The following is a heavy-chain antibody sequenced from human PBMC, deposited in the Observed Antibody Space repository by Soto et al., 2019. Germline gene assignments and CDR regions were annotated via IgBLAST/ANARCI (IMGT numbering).Heavy chain of an antibody. V-gene: IGHV3-15*02. Sequence: EVHLVESGGALVKPGGSLRLSCAASGFSFSHAWLTWVRQAPGKGLEWVGRIKSQTDDGTTAYAASVTGRFSISRDDSTKMMYLQMNGLKSEDTGVYYCTADAFAGRPRGNQYCAVDVWGQGTAVTVSS. J-gene: IGHJ6*02. D-gene: IGHD6-6*01. CDR1: GFSFSHAW. CDR2: IKSQTDDGTT. CDR3: TADAFAGRPRGNQYCAVDV.